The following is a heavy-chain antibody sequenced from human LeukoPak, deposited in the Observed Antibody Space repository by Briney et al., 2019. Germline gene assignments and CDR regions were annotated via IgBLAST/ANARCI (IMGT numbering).Heavy chain of an antibody. V-gene: IGHV3-9*01. Sequence: GGSLRLSCAASGFTFDDYAMHWVRRAPGKGLEWVSGISWNSGSIGYADSVKGRFTISRDNAKNSLYLQMNTLRAEDTALYYCAKDSQMAPTIAVASFDYWGQGTLVTVSS. CDR3: AKDSQMAPTIAVASFDY. CDR1: GFTFDDYA. D-gene: IGHD6-19*01. J-gene: IGHJ4*02. CDR2: ISWNSGSI.